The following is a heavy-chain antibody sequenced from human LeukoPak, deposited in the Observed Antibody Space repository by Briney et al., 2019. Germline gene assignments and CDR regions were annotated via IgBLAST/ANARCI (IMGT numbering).Heavy chain of an antibody. CDR3: ARDRYCTNGVCYLDY. V-gene: IGHV1-2*02. D-gene: IGHD2-8*01. J-gene: IGHJ4*02. Sequence: ASVKVSCKASGYTFTGYYMHWVRQAPGQGLEWMGWINPNSGGTNYAQKFQGRVTMTRDTSISTAYMELSRLRSDDTAVYYCARDRYCTNGVCYLDYWGQGTLVTVSS. CDR2: INPNSGGT. CDR1: GYTFTGYY.